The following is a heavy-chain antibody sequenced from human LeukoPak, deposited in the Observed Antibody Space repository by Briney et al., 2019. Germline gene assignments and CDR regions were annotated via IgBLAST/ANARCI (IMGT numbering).Heavy chain of an antibody. D-gene: IGHD5-24*01. CDR3: ARDNSVRDEAWWFNP. V-gene: IGHV3-11*01. Sequence: GGSLRLSCAASGFTFSDYYMSWIRQAPGKGLEWVSYISSSGSTIYYADSVKGRFTISRDNAKNSLYLQMNSLRSEDTAVYYCARDNSVRDEAWWFNPWGQGTLVTVSS. CDR2: ISSSGSTI. CDR1: GFTFSDYY. J-gene: IGHJ5*02.